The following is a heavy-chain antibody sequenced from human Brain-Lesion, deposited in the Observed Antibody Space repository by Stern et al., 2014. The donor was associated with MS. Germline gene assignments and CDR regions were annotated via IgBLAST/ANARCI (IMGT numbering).Heavy chain of an antibody. J-gene: IGHJ5*02. Sequence: VKLVQSGAEVKKPGASVKVSCKASGYTFTDHHMHWVRRADGQGLEWMGWIDTNSGGTNYAQKFQGRGTMTRDTSIRTVYMELSRLRSDDTAVYYCARGTLADPWGQGTLVTVSS. V-gene: IGHV1-2*02. D-gene: IGHD3-10*01. CDR1: GYTFTDHH. CDR3: ARGTLADP. CDR2: IDTNSGGT.